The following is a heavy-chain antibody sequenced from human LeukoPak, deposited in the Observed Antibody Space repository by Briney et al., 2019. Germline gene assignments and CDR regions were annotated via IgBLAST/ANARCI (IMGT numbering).Heavy chain of an antibody. CDR2: IYYSGST. D-gene: IGHD1-26*01. CDR3: ARHKGADGGSYYWLDY. V-gene: IGHV4-59*08. CDR1: GGSISSYY. J-gene: IGHJ4*02. Sequence: SETLSLTCTVSGGSISSYYWSWIRQPPGKGLEWIGYIYYSGSTNYNPSLKSRVTISVDTSKNQFSLKLSSVTAADTAVYYCARHKGADGGSYYWLDYWGQGTLVTVSS.